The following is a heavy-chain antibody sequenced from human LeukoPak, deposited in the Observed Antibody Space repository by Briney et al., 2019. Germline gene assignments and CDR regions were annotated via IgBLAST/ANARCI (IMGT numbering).Heavy chain of an antibody. D-gene: IGHD3-10*01. J-gene: IGHJ5*02. CDR3: ARDSFQTGSGSYPRGWFDP. CDR2: ISGSGGST. V-gene: IGHV3-23*01. CDR1: GFTFSSYA. Sequence: GGSLRLSCAASGFTFSSYAMSWVRQAPGKGLEWVSAISGSGGSTYYADSVKGRFTISRDNSKNTLYLQMNSLRAEDTAVYYCARDSFQTGSGSYPRGWFDPWGQGTLVTVSS.